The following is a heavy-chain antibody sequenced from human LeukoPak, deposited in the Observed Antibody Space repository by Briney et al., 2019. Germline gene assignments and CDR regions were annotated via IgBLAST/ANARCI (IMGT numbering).Heavy chain of an antibody. V-gene: IGHV3-64*01. CDR1: GFTFSSYA. J-gene: IGHJ6*02. CDR2: ISSNGGST. Sequence: PGGSLRLSCAASGFTFSSYAMHWVRQAPGKGLEYVSAISSNGGSTYYANSVKGRFTISRDNSKNTLYLQMGSLRAEDMAVYYCARGLWFGLYGMDVWGQGTTVTASS. CDR3: ARGLWFGLYGMDV. D-gene: IGHD3-10*01.